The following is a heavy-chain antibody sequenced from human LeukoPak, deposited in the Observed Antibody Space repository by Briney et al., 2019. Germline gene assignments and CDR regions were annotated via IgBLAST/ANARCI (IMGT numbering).Heavy chain of an antibody. CDR3: ASGDYDTLTGYSDY. V-gene: IGHV4-34*01. CDR1: GVSFSGYY. D-gene: IGHD3-9*01. J-gene: IGHJ4*02. Sequence: SETLSLTCAVYGVSFSGYYWSWIRQPPGKGLEWIGEINHSGSTNYNPSLKSRVTISVDTSKNQFSLKLSSVTAADTAVYYCASGDYDTLTGYSDYWGQGTLVTVSS. CDR2: INHSGST.